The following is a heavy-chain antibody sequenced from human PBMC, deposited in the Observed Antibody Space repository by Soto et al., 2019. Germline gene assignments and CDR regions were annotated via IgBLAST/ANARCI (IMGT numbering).Heavy chain of an antibody. CDR3: ARQYSYGYVTKIGHWFDP. D-gene: IGHD5-18*01. CDR2: MYHSGST. V-gene: IGHV4-30-2*01. CDR1: GGSISSGGYS. Sequence: SXTLSLTCAVSGGSISSGGYSWSWIRQPPGKGLEWIGYMYHSGSTYYNPSLKSRVTISTDRSKNQLTLKPSSATAADTAVYYCARQYSYGYVTKIGHWFDPWGQGTLVTVSS. J-gene: IGHJ5*02.